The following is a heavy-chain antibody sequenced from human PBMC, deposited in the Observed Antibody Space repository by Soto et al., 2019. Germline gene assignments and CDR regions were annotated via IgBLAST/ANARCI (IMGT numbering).Heavy chain of an antibody. CDR3: ARFAGATSDF. D-gene: IGHD3-10*01. CDR2: IYYSGST. CDR1: GGSFSGYY. V-gene: IGHV4-31*11. J-gene: IGHJ4*02. Sequence: SETLSLTCAVYGGSFSGYYWSCIRQHPGKGLEWIGYIYYSGSTYYNPSLKSRVTMSVDTSKKQFSLKLSSVTAADTAMHYCARFAGATSDFWGQGTLVTVSS.